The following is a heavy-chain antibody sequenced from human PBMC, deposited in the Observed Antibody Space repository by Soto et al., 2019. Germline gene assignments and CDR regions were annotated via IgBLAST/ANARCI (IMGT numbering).Heavy chain of an antibody. CDR1: GFTFSSYW. Sequence: VGSLRLSCAASGFTFSSYWMSWVRQAPGKGLEWVANIKQDGSEKYYVDSVKGRFTISRDNAKNSLYLQMNSLRAEDTAVYYCARRKYCSSTSCYGSYYFDYWGQGTLVTVSS. D-gene: IGHD2-2*01. V-gene: IGHV3-7*03. CDR2: IKQDGSEK. CDR3: ARRKYCSSTSCYGSYYFDY. J-gene: IGHJ4*02.